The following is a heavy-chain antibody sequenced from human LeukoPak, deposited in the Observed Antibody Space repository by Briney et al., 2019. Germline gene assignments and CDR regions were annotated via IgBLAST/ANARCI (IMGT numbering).Heavy chain of an antibody. Sequence: PGGSLRLSCAASRFTFSGYAMSWVRQAPGKGLEWVSTITGSGGTTYYADSVKGRFTISRDNSKNTLYLQMNSLRAEDTAVYYCAKARGYCSGGTCYSGFDYWGQGTLVTVSS. CDR1: RFTFSGYA. D-gene: IGHD2-15*01. V-gene: IGHV3-23*01. J-gene: IGHJ4*02. CDR3: AKARGYCSGGTCYSGFDY. CDR2: ITGSGGTT.